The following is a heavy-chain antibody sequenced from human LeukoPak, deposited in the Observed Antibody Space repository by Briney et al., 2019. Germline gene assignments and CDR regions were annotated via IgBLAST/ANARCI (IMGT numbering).Heavy chain of an antibody. CDR3: AKDSHYGSGSLVY. J-gene: IGHJ4*02. CDR1: GFSFSSYS. V-gene: IGHV3-21*01. CDR2: ISSSSSYI. D-gene: IGHD3-10*01. Sequence: GGSLRLSCAASGFSFSSYSMNWVRQAPGKGLECVSSISSSSSYIYYADSVKGRFTISRDIPRNTLYLQMNSLRAEDTAVYYCAKDSHYGSGSLVYWGQGTLVTVSS.